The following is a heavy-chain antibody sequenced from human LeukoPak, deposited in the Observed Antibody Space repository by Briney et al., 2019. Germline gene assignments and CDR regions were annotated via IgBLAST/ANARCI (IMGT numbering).Heavy chain of an antibody. J-gene: IGHJ3*02. V-gene: IGHV4-34*01. CDR2: ISHSGST. D-gene: IGHD3-22*01. Sequence: PSETLSLTCAVYGGSFGGYYWSWIRQPPGKGLEWIGEISHSGSTKYNPPLKTRVTISVDTSKNQFSLKLSSVTAADTAVYYCARLSVYYDSSGYLAAGIWGQGTLVTVSS. CDR3: ARLSVYYDSSGYLAAGI. CDR1: GGSFGGYY.